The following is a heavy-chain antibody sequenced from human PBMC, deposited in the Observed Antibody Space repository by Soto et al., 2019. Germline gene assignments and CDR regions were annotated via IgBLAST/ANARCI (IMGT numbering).Heavy chain of an antibody. CDR1: GFTFSDYY. CDR3: ARDAVADYCSGGSCQLYYYYYGMDV. Sequence: GGSLRLSCAASGFTFSDYYMSWIRQAPGKGLEWVSYISSSSSYTNYADSVKGRFTISRDNAKNSLYLQMNSLRAEDTAVYYCARDAVADYCSGGSCQLYYYYYGMDVWGQGTTVTVSS. J-gene: IGHJ6*02. CDR2: ISSSSSYT. D-gene: IGHD2-15*01. V-gene: IGHV3-11*06.